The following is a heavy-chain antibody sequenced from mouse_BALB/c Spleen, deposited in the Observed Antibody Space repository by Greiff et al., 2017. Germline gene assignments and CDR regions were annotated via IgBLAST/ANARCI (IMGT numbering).Heavy chain of an antibody. J-gene: IGHJ4*01. CDR2: IDPANGNT. CDR1: GFNIKDTY. V-gene: IGHV14-3*02. Sequence: EVQLQESGAELVKPGASVKLSCTASGFNIKDTYMHWVKQRPEQGLEWIGRIDPANGNTKYDPKFQGKATITADTSSNTAYLQLSSLTSEDTAVYYCARGWAYAMDYWGQGTSVTVSS. D-gene: IGHD2-3*01. CDR3: ARGWAYAMDY.